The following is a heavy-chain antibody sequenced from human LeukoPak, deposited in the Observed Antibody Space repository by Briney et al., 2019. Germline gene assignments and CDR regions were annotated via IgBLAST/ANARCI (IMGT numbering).Heavy chain of an antibody. D-gene: IGHD1-26*01. J-gene: IGHJ5*02. V-gene: IGHV4-59*01. CDR1: GGSISSYY. CDR3: ARQWELNLPWFDP. Sequence: SETLSLTCTVSGGSISSYYWSWIRQPPGKGLEWIGYIYYSGSTNYNPSLKSRVTISVDTSKNQFSLKLSSVTAADTAVYYCARQWELNLPWFDPWGQGTLVTVSS. CDR2: IYYSGST.